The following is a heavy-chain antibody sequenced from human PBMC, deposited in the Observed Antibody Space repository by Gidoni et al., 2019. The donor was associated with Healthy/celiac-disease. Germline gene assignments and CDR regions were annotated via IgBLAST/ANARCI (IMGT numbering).Heavy chain of an antibody. V-gene: IGHV4-59*08. CDR1: GGSISRYY. D-gene: IGHD3-3*01. CDR2: IYYRGST. Sequence: QVQLQESGPGLVKPSETLSLTCTVSGGSISRYYWGWIRQPPGKGLEWIGYIYYRGSTNSNPSLKSRGTISVDTTKNQFSLKLSSVTAADTAVYYCARHHYDFWSGLGLTFDPWGQGTLVTVSS. J-gene: IGHJ5*02. CDR3: ARHHYDFWSGLGLTFDP.